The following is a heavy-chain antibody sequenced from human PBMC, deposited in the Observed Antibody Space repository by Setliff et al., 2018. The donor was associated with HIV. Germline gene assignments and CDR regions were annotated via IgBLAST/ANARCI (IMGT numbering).Heavy chain of an antibody. CDR3: ARGYPGIAVAGLSYYYYYYMDV. J-gene: IGHJ6*03. CDR1: GGSFSGYY. Sequence: SETLSLTCAVYGGSFSGYYWSWIRQPPGKGLEWIGEINHSGSTNYNPSLKSRVTISVDTSKNQFSLKLSSVTAADTAVYYCARGYPGIAVAGLSYYYYYYMDVWGKGTTVTVSS. D-gene: IGHD6-19*01. V-gene: IGHV4-34*01. CDR2: INHSGST.